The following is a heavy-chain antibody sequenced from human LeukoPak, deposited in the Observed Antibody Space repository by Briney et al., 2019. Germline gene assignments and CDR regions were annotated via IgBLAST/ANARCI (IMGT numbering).Heavy chain of an antibody. D-gene: IGHD3-16*01. CDR2: IDYRERT. J-gene: IGHJ4*02. CDR1: GGSFSGYY. V-gene: IGHV4-34*01. Sequence: SETLSLTCAVYGGSFSGYYWSWIRQPPGKGLEWIGSIDYRERTTYNPSLKSRVTISADTSRNQFSLKLSSVTARDTAVYYCASYVSRTMRDSWGQGTLVSVSS. CDR3: ASYVSRTMRDS.